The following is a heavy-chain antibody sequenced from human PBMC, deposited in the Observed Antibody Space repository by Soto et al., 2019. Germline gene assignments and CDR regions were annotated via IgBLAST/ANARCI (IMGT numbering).Heavy chain of an antibody. J-gene: IGHJ4*02. CDR1: GFTFSSYA. V-gene: IGHV3-23*01. Sequence: EVQLLESGGGLVQPGGSLRLSCAASGFTFSSYAMSWVRQAPGKGLEWVSAISGSGGSTYYADSVKGRFTISRDNSKNALYMQMYSLRAGDTAVYYCVLWPPYYFDYWGQGTLVTVSS. CDR3: VLWPPYYFDY. D-gene: IGHD3-10*01. CDR2: ISGSGGST.